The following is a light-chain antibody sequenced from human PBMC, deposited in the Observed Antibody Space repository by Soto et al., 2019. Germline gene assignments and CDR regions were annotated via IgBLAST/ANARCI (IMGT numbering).Light chain of an antibody. V-gene: IGKV4-1*01. J-gene: IGKJ1*01. CDR3: QQYYNTPRT. CDR2: WAS. Sequence: DIVMTQSPDSLAVSLGERATINCKSSQNVLYGSYNKSYLAWYQQKPGQPPRVLIYWASTRESGAPDRFSGSGSGTDFSLSISSLQAEDVAVYYCQQYYNTPRTFGQGTKVDIK. CDR1: QNVLYGSYNKSY.